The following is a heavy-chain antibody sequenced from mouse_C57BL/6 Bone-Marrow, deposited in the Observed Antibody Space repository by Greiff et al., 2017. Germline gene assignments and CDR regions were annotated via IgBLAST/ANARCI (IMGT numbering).Heavy chain of an antibody. CDR2: IDPSDSYT. CDR3: ARSRYDYHVAWFAY. D-gene: IGHD2-4*01. Sequence: QVQLQQPGAELVMPGASVKLSCKASGYTFTSYWMHWVKQRPGQGLEWIGEIDPSDSYTNYNQKFKGKSTLTVDKSSSTAYMQLSSLTAEDSAVYYCARSRYDYHVAWFAYWGQRNLVTGSA. V-gene: IGHV1-69*01. CDR1: GYTFTSYW. J-gene: IGHJ3*01.